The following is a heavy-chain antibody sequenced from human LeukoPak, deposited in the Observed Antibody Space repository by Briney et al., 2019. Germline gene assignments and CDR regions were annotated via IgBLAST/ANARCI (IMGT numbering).Heavy chain of an antibody. CDR1: GYSFTSYW. Sequence: GESLKISCKGSGYSFTSYWIGWVRQMPGKGLEWMGIIYPGDSDTRYSPSFQGQVTISADKSISTAYLQWSSLKASDTAMYYCARHGSCSGGSCYPMRGAYYYYYYMDVWGKGTTVTVSS. D-gene: IGHD2-15*01. V-gene: IGHV5-51*01. J-gene: IGHJ6*03. CDR2: IYPGDSDT. CDR3: ARHGSCSGGSCYPMRGAYYYYYYMDV.